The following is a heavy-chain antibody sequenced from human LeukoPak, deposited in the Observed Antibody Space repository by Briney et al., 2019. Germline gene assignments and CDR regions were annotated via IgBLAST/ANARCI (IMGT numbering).Heavy chain of an antibody. D-gene: IGHD6-13*01. J-gene: IGHJ4*02. Sequence: GSLRLSCAASGFTVSSYWMHWVRQGPGKGVVWVSRINSDGSSTTYADSVKGRFTISRDNAKNTLFLQMNSLRAEDTAVYYCARSTGSNWPLDYWGQGTLVTVSS. CDR1: GFTVSSYW. CDR3: ARSTGSNWPLDY. V-gene: IGHV3-74*01. CDR2: INSDGSST.